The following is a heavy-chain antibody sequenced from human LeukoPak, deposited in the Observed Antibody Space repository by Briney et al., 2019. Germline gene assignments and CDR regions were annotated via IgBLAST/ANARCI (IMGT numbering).Heavy chain of an antibody. CDR2: ISAYNGNA. CDR3: ARGPNGYNWNYGWFDP. J-gene: IGHJ5*02. D-gene: IGHD1-7*01. V-gene: IGHV1-18*01. CDR1: GYTFTSYG. Sequence: GASVKVSCKASGYTFTSYGISWVRQAPGQGLEWMGWISAYNGNANYAQKLQGRVTMTTDTSTSTAYMELRSLRSDDTAVYYCARGPNGYNWNYGWFDPWGQGTLVTVSS.